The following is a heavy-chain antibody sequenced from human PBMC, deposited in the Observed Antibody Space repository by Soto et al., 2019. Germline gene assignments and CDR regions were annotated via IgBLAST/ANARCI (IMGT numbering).Heavy chain of an antibody. CDR2: IRSSSSTI. D-gene: IGHD3-3*01. Sequence: GGSLRLSCAASGFTFSSYSMNWVRQAPGKGLEWVSYIRSSSSTIYYADSVKGRFTISRDNAKNSLYLQMNSLIAEDTAVYYCARDLRFLEWFYTPEWFDTWGQGTLVTVSS. V-gene: IGHV3-48*01. J-gene: IGHJ5*02. CDR3: ARDLRFLEWFYTPEWFDT. CDR1: GFTFSSYS.